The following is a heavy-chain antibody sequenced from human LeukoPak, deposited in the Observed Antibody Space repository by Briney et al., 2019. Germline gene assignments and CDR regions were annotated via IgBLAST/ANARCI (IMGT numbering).Heavy chain of an antibody. CDR2: IIPMFRTP. D-gene: IGHD6-19*01. V-gene: IGHV1-69*05. Sequence: GASVKVSCKTSGGSFSSYAISWVRQAPGQGLEWMGGIIPMFRTPNYAQKFQGRVTITTDESTNTAYMEVSRLRSEDTAVYYCARAGVAVAGQALDYWGQGTLVTVSS. CDR1: GGSFSSYA. CDR3: ARAGVAVAGQALDY. J-gene: IGHJ4*02.